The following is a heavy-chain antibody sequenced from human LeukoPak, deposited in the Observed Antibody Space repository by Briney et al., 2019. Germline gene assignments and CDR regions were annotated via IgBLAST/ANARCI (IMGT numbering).Heavy chain of an antibody. Sequence: GASVKVSCKASGGTFSSYAISWVRQAPGQGLEWMGRIIPILGIANYAQKFQGRVTITADKSTSTAYMELSSLRSEDTAVYYCARSDGYSYGYYFDYWGQGTLVTVSS. CDR3: ARSDGYSYGYYFDY. J-gene: IGHJ4*02. D-gene: IGHD5-18*01. CDR1: GGTFSSYA. V-gene: IGHV1-69*04. CDR2: IIPILGIA.